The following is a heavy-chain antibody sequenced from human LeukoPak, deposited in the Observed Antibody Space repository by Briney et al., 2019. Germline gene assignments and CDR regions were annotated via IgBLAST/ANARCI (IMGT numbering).Heavy chain of an antibody. CDR1: GFTFSSHE. V-gene: IGHV3-48*03. Sequence: LPGGSLRLSCVASGFTFSSHEMNWVRQAPGKGLEWVSSISSSGSSIRYADSVKGRFTVSRDNAKNTLYLQMNSLRAEDTSVYYCARAFDYWGQGALAPVSS. CDR2: ISSSGSSI. CDR3: ARAFDY. J-gene: IGHJ4*02.